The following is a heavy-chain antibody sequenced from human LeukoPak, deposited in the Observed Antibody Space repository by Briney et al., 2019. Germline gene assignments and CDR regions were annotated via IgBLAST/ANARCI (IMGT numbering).Heavy chain of an antibody. V-gene: IGHV5-10-1*01. CDR2: LDPSDSYT. Sequence: GESLKIFCKGSGYRFTSYWISWVRQMPGKGLEWMGRLDPSDSYTNYSPSFQGHVTISADKSISTAYLQWSSLKASDTAMYYCAIRQYSGYDYSTDYWGQGTLVTVSS. D-gene: IGHD5-12*01. J-gene: IGHJ4*02. CDR1: GYRFTSYW. CDR3: AIRQYSGYDYSTDY.